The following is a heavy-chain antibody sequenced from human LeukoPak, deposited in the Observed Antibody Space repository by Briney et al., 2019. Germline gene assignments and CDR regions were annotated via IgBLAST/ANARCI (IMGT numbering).Heavy chain of an antibody. D-gene: IGHD2-15*01. CDR1: GYTFTTYG. CDR3: ASDGVVVVPATSDYYYYGMDV. V-gene: IGHV1-18*04. CDR2: ISTYSGST. Sequence: ASVKVSCKASGYTFTTYGITWVRQAPGQGLEWMGWISTYSGSTKYAQNFQGRVTMTTDTSTTTAYMELKTLRSDDTAVYYCASDGVVVVPATSDYYYYGMDVWGQGTTVTVSS. J-gene: IGHJ6*02.